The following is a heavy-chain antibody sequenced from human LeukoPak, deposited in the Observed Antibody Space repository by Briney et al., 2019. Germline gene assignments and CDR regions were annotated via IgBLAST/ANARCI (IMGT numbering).Heavy chain of an antibody. CDR1: GFTFSSYA. Sequence: HSGGSLRLSCAASGFTFSSYAMSWVRQAPGKGLEWVSAISGSGGSTYYADSVKGRFTISRDDSKNTLYLQMNSLRAEDTAVYYCAKDSYSGSHWGQGTLVTVSS. V-gene: IGHV3-23*01. J-gene: IGHJ4*02. CDR2: ISGSGGST. D-gene: IGHD1-26*01. CDR3: AKDSYSGSH.